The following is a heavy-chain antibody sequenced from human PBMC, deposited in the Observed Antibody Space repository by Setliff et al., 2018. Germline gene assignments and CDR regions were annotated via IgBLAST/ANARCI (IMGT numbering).Heavy chain of an antibody. CDR1: GYTFTGYY. V-gene: IGHV1-2*02. Sequence: ASVKVSCKASGYTFTGYYMHWVRQAPGQGLEWMGWINPNSGGTNPAQKFQGRVTMTRDTSTSTFYMELSSLRSEDTAVYYCARGVGAMGDYWGQGTLVTVS. D-gene: IGHD1-26*01. CDR2: INPNSGGT. J-gene: IGHJ4*02. CDR3: ARGVGAMGDY.